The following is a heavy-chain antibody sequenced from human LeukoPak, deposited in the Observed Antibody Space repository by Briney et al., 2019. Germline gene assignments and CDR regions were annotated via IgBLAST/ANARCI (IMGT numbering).Heavy chain of an antibody. CDR3: AKDSRWRAASGISAVDY. CDR2: ISYDGSNK. V-gene: IGHV3-30*04. CDR1: GFTFSSYA. D-gene: IGHD6-13*01. J-gene: IGHJ4*02. Sequence: GGSLRLSCAASGFTFSSYAMHSVRQAPAKGLEWVALISYDGSNKYYADSVKGRFTISRDNSKNTLYLQMNSLRPDDTAVYYCAKDSRWRAASGISAVDYWGQGTLVTVSS.